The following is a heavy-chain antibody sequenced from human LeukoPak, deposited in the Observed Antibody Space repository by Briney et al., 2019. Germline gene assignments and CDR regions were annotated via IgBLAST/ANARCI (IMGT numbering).Heavy chain of an antibody. V-gene: IGHV4-39*07. CDR1: GGSINSTNYY. CDR2: IYYSGST. D-gene: IGHD3-22*01. J-gene: IGHJ4*02. CDR3: ARQSISGSSLSYFDY. Sequence: SETLSLTCTVSGGSINSTNYYWGWIRQPPGKGLEWIGSIYYSGSTYYNPSLKSRLTISVDTSKNQCSLKLSSVTAADTAVYYCARQSISGSSLSYFDYWGQGTLVNVSS.